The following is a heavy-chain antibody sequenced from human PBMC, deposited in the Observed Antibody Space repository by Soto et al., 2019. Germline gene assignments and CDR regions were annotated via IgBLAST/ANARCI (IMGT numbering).Heavy chain of an antibody. CDR1: GFIFSDYN. CDR3: ARGYYDRSSYYFEY. Sequence: EVQLMESGGGLVKPGGSLRLSCAASGFIFSDYNMNWVRQAPGKGLEWVSSISSTSIYIYYADSLKGRFTISRDNAKNSLDLEMNSLRVEDAAVYYCARGYYDRSSYYFEYWGQGALVTVSS. J-gene: IGHJ4*02. CDR2: ISSTSIYI. D-gene: IGHD3-22*01. V-gene: IGHV3-21*01.